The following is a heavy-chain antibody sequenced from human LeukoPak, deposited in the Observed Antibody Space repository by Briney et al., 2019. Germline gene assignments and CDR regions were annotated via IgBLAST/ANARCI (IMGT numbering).Heavy chain of an antibody. CDR3: ARVGVYYYDSSGYYIDY. CDR1: GYTFTSYG. CDR2: ISAYNGNT. D-gene: IGHD3-22*01. Sequence: ASVKVSCKASGYTFTSYGISWVRQAPGQGGEWMGWISAYNGNTNYAQKLQGRVTMTTDTSTSTAYMELRSLRSDDTAVYYCARVGVYYYDSSGYYIDYWGQGTLVTVSS. J-gene: IGHJ4*02. V-gene: IGHV1-18*01.